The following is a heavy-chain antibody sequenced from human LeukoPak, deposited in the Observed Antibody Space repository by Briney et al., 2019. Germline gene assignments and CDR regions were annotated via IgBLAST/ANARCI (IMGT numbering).Heavy chain of an antibody. CDR1: GFNFSNAW. J-gene: IGHJ4*02. V-gene: IGHV3-15*01. CDR2: IKSKTDGWTT. Sequence: GGSLRLSCAASGFNFSNAWMRWVRQAPGKGVEWVGRIKSKTDGWTTDYAAPVKCRFTISRDDSKITLYLQINSLKNEDTAVYYCTTGGIGTLNGFDYWGQGTLVTVSS. D-gene: IGHD3-16*01. CDR3: TTGGIGTLNGFDY.